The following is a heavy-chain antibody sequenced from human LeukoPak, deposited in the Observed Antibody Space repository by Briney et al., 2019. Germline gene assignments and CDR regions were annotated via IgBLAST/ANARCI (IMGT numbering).Heavy chain of an antibody. V-gene: IGHV4-4*07. CDR1: GGSISSYY. J-gene: IGHJ6*02. CDR3: ARDKRRATIFGVVQHGNYYGMDV. D-gene: IGHD3-3*01. Sequence: PSETLSLTCTVLGGSISSYYWSWIRQPAGKGLEWIGRIYTSGSTNYNPSLKSRVTMSVDTSKNQFSLKLSSVTAADTAVYYCARDKRRATIFGVVQHGNYYGMDVWGQGTTVTVSS. CDR2: IYTSGST.